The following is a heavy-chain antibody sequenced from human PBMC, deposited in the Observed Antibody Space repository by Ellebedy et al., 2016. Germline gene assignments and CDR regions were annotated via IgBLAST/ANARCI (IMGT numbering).Heavy chain of an antibody. V-gene: IGHV4-61*08. CDR2: IYYSGST. Sequence: SETLSLXCSVSGGSVINYGAYWSWIRQPPGRGLEWIGHIYYSGSTKFNPSLKSRVAMSVDTSKKQFSLKLNSVTAADTAVYYCARGLYFDSSGYHYWFDPWGQGILVTVSA. D-gene: IGHD3-22*01. J-gene: IGHJ5*02. CDR3: ARGLYFDSSGYHYWFDP. CDR1: GGSVINYGAY.